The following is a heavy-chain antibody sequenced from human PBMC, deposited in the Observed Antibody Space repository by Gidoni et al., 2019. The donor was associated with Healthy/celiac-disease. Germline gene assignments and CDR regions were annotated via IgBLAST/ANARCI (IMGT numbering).Heavy chain of an antibody. Sequence: QVQLQQWGAGLLTPSETLSLTCAVYGGSFSGYYWSWIRQPPGKGLEWIGEINHSGSTNYNPSLKSRVTISVDTSKNQFSLKLSSVTAADTAVYYCARVVEDYFDYWGQGTLVTVSS. J-gene: IGHJ4*02. D-gene: IGHD3-3*01. CDR3: ARVVEDYFDY. CDR2: INHSGST. V-gene: IGHV4-34*01. CDR1: GGSFSGYY.